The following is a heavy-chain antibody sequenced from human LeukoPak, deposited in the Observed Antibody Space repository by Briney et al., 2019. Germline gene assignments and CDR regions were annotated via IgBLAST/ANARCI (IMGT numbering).Heavy chain of an antibody. CDR1: GFTFRNYA. D-gene: IGHD2-8*01. CDR3: VRDAYYAFDI. J-gene: IGHJ3*02. V-gene: IGHV3-23*01. Sequence: PGGALRLSCAASGFTFRNYAMSGVRPAPGKGLEGVSAISGSGGSNYYADSVKGRFTISRDKANSSLFLHMNNLRAEDTAIYYCVRDAYYAFDIWGQGTVVAVSS. CDR2: ISGSGGSN.